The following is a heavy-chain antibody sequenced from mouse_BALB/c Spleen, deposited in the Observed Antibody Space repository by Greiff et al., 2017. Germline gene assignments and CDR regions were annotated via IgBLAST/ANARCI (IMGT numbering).Heavy chain of an antibody. CDR1: GYTFTSYW. Sequence: EVKLQESGTVLARPGASVKMSCKASGYTFTSYWMHWVKQRPGQGLEWIGAIYPGNSDTSYNQKFKGKAKLTAVTSTSTAYMELSSLTNEDSAVYYCTRGGLRDSYFDYWGQGTTLTVSS. CDR2: IYPGNSDT. J-gene: IGHJ2*01. CDR3: TRGGLRDSYFDY. D-gene: IGHD2-4*01. V-gene: IGHV1-5*01.